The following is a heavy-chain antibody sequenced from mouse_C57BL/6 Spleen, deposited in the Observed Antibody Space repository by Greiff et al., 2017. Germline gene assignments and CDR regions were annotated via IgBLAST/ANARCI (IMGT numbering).Heavy chain of an antibody. V-gene: IGHV1-22*01. CDR2: INPNNGGT. D-gene: IGHD2-5*01. CDR1: GYTFTDYN. J-gene: IGHJ4*01. CDR3: EAYYSNSLLAMDY. Sequence: VQLQQSGPELVKPGASVKMSCKASGYTFTDYNMHWVKQSHGKSLEWIGYINPNNGGTSYNQKFKGKATLTVNKSSSTAFMELRSLTSEDSAVYYCEAYYSNSLLAMDYWGQGTSVTVSS.